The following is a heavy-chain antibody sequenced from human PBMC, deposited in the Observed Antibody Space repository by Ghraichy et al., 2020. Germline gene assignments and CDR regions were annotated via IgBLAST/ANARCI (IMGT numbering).Heavy chain of an antibody. V-gene: IGHV3-23*03. CDR2: IYSGGSST. J-gene: IGHJ2*01. CDR3: EKGMGPFPHWYFDL. D-gene: IGHD3-3*02. Sequence: RVSVIYSGGSSTYYADSVNGRFTISRDNSKNTLYLQMNSLRVEDTAVYYCEKGMGPFPHWYFDLWGRG.